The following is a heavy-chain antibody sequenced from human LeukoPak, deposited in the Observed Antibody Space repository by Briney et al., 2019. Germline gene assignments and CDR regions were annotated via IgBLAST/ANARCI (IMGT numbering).Heavy chain of an antibody. CDR1: GYTLTSYG. Sequence: ASVKVSCKASGYTLTSYGISWVRQAPGQGLEWMGWISAYNGNTNYAQKLQGRVTMTTDTSTSTAYMELRSLRSEDTAVYFCTREGVYSPDPTSYHRLPFDIWGKGTVVIVSS. J-gene: IGHJ3*02. V-gene: IGHV1-18*01. D-gene: IGHD3-16*02. CDR2: ISAYNGNT. CDR3: TREGVYSPDPTSYHRLPFDI.